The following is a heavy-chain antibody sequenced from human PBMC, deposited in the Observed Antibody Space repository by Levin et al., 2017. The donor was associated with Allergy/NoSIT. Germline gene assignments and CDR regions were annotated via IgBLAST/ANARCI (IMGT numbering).Heavy chain of an antibody. Sequence: ASVKVSCKASGYTFTGYYMHWVRQAPGQGLEWMGWINPNSGGTNYAQKFQGRVTMTRDTSISTAYMELSRLRSDDTAVYYCASCQQQLVSGLYYYYMDVWGKGTTVTVSS. CDR2: INPNSGGT. V-gene: IGHV1-2*02. CDR3: ASCQQQLVSGLYYYYMDV. CDR1: GYTFTGYY. D-gene: IGHD6-13*01. J-gene: IGHJ6*03.